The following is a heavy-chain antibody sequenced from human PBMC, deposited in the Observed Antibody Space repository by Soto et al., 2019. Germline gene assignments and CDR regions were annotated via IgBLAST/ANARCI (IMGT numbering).Heavy chain of an antibody. Sequence: SETLSLTCAVYGGSFSGYYWTWIRQPPGTGLEWIGEINHSGSPNYNPSLKSRVTISVDKSKNQFSLKLSSVTAADTAVYYCARVAVAGTRVDYWGQGTLVTVSS. V-gene: IGHV4-34*01. CDR3: ARVAVAGTRVDY. CDR1: GGSFSGYY. J-gene: IGHJ4*02. D-gene: IGHD6-19*01. CDR2: INHSGSP.